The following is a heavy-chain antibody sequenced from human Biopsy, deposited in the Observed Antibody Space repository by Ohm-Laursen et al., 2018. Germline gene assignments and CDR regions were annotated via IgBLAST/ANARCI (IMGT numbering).Heavy chain of an antibody. CDR2: ISYNERT. D-gene: IGHD3-9*01. CDR3: VREPKTGTAEAWYLDL. Sequence: SQTLSLTCSVSGASVKTSGYFWAWIRQRPGKGLEWIGYISYNERTHYNPSLTSRLAISFDTSNNRISLQLRSVSVADTAVYYCVREPKTGTAEAWYLDLWGRGSPVTVPS. J-gene: IGHJ2*01. V-gene: IGHV4-31*03. CDR1: GASVKTSGYF.